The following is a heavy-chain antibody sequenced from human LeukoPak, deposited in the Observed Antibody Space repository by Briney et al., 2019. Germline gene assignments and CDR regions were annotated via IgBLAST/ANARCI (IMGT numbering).Heavy chain of an antibody. CDR1: GGSISSYY. D-gene: IGHD5-24*01. Sequence: KSSETLSLTCTVSGGSISSYYWSWIRQPPGKGLEWIGYIYYSGSIKYNPSLKSRVTISVDTSKNQFSLRLNSVTTADTAVYYCARAVDGYNSDYWGQGTLVTVSS. CDR3: ARAVDGYNSDY. V-gene: IGHV4-59*01. J-gene: IGHJ4*02. CDR2: IYYSGSI.